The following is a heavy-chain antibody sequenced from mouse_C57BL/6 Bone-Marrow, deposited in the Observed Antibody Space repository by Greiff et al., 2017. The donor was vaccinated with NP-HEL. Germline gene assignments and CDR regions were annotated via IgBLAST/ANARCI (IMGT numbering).Heavy chain of an antibody. V-gene: IGHV1-53*01. J-gene: IGHJ1*03. Sequence: QVQLQQPGAELVKPGASVKLSCKASGYTFTSYWMHWVKQRPGQGLEWIGNINPSNGGTNYNEKFKSKATLTVDKSSSTAYMQLSSLTSEDSAVYYCASSYYGGSDWYFDFWGTGTTVTVSS. CDR1: GYTFTSYW. CDR3: ASSYYGGSDWYFDF. D-gene: IGHD1-1*01. CDR2: INPSNGGT.